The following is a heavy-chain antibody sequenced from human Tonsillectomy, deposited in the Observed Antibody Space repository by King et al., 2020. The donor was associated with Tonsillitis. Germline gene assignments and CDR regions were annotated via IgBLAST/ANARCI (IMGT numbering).Heavy chain of an antibody. CDR1: GYTFTSYY. CDR3: ARDIVVVPAARGFGY. J-gene: IGHJ4*02. D-gene: IGHD2-2*01. V-gene: IGHV1-46*01. CDR2: INPSGGST. Sequence: QLVQSGAEVKKPGASVKVSCKASGYTFTSYYMHWVRQAPGQGLEWMGIINPSGGSTSYAQKFQGRVTMTRDTSTSTVYMELSSLRSEDTAVYYCARDIVVVPAARGFGYWGQGTLVTVSS.